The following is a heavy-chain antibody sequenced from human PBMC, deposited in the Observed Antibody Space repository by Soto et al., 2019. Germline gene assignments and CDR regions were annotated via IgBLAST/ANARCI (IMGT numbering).Heavy chain of an antibody. CDR3: ARDRLESRYYYGMDV. V-gene: IGHV4-59*01. Sequence: PSETLSLTCTVSGGSISSYYWSWIRQPPGKGLEWIGYIYYSGSTNYNPSLKSRVTIPVDTSKNQFSLKLSSVTAADTAVYYCARDRLESRYYYGMDVWGQGTTVTVSS. CDR2: IYYSGST. CDR1: GGSISSYY. J-gene: IGHJ6*02.